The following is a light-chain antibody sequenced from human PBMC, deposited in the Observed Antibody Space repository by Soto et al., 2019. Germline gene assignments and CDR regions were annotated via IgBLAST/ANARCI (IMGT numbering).Light chain of an antibody. Sequence: DIQMTQSPSSLSASVGDRVTITCRASQSISSYLNWYQQKPGKAPKLLIHAATTLHSGVPSRFSGSESQTGTDFTLTISSLQPEDFATYYCQQSYTSPHFGQGTK. CDR2: AAT. CDR1: QSISSY. CDR3: QQSYTSPH. V-gene: IGKV1-39*01. J-gene: IGKJ2*01.